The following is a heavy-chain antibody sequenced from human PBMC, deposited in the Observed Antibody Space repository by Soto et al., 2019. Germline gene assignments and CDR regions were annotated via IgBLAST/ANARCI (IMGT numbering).Heavy chain of an antibody. CDR3: ARSVEGHFDY. Sequence: GGSLRLSCAASGFTLRIYSMNWVRQAPGKGLEWISYMTSDTKTIKYADSVKGRFTITRDNDKNSVYLQMTSLRDEDTAVYYCARSVEGHFDYWGQGTLVTVSS. J-gene: IGHJ4*02. V-gene: IGHV3-48*02. CDR2: MTSDTKTI. CDR1: GFTLRIYS. D-gene: IGHD6-19*01.